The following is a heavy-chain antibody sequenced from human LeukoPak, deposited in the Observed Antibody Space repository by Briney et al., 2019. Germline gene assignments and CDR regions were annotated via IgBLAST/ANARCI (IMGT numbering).Heavy chain of an antibody. CDR3: AKDRGFWSGYYTGIGAFDI. Sequence: PGGSLRLSCAASGFTFSSYAMSWVRQAPGKGLEWVSAISGSGGSTYYADSVKGRFTISRDNSKNTLYLQMNSLRAEDTAVYYCAKDRGFWSGYYTGIGAFDIWGQGTMVTVSS. J-gene: IGHJ3*02. CDR1: GFTFSSYA. CDR2: ISGSGGST. V-gene: IGHV3-23*01. D-gene: IGHD3-3*01.